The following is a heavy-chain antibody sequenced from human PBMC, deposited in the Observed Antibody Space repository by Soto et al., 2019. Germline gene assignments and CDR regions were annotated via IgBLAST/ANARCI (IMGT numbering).Heavy chain of an antibody. CDR3: ARESETGYDAFDI. CDR1: GDTFTGYY. J-gene: IGHJ3*02. CDR2: INPNSGGT. D-gene: IGHD7-27*01. V-gene: IGHV1-2*04. Sequence: ASVKVSGKASGDTFTGYYMHWVRQAPGQGLEWMGWINPNSGGTNYAQKFQGWVTMTRDTSISTAYMELSRLRSDDTAVYYCARESETGYDAFDIWGQGTMVTVSS.